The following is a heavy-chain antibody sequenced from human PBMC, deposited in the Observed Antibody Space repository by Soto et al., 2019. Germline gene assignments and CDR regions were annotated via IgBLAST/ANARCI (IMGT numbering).Heavy chain of an antibody. Sequence: EVQLLESGGGLVQPGGSLRLSCAASGFTFSIYPMSWVRQTPGKGLEWVSTIETTNGDTYYPDSVKGRSTISRDDSKNTLYLQMDSLRGEDSAVYYCAKSRMDSGRGYFDLWGRGTLVTVSS. CDR1: GFTFSIYP. CDR3: AKSRMDSGRGYFDL. D-gene: IGHD6-25*01. CDR2: IETTNGDT. J-gene: IGHJ2*01. V-gene: IGHV3-23*01.